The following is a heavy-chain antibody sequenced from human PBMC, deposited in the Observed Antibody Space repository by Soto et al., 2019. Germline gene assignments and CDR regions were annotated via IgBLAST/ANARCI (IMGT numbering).Heavy chain of an antibody. D-gene: IGHD3-22*01. Sequence: PGWSLRLSCASSGFTFINAWMSWVRQAPGKGLEWVGRIKSKTDGGTTDYAAPVKGRFTISRDDSKNTLYLQMNSLKTEDTAVYYCTTPPVDSSGYQYYYYGMDVWGQGTTVTVSS. J-gene: IGHJ6*02. V-gene: IGHV3-15*01. CDR2: IKSKTDGGTT. CDR3: TTPPVDSSGYQYYYYGMDV. CDR1: GFTFINAW.